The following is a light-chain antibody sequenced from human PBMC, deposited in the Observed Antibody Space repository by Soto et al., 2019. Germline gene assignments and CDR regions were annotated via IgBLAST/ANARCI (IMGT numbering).Light chain of an antibody. CDR2: EVS. V-gene: IGLV2-18*02. J-gene: IGLJ1*01. CDR1: SRDIGSHKS. Sequence: QSALTQPPSVSGSPGQSVTISYSGSSRDIGSHKSVSWYKQAPGTPPKLIISEVSGRPSGVPDRLSDSKSGTTASLTISGLQAEDEADYYCSSYISSITSHVFGTGTKVTVL. CDR3: SSYISSITSHV.